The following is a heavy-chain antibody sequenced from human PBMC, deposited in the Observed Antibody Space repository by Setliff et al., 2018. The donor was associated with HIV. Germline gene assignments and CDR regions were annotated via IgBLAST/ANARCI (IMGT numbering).Heavy chain of an antibody. CDR1: GGSVSGHY. Sequence: PSETLSLTCAVYGGSVSGHYWGWFRQPPGKGLEWIGEITPSGDTNYIPSLKSRVTMSLDTSKNQFSLKLSSVTAADTAVFYCARRCSGGSCYSQYFDSWGHGTLVTVSS. CDR2: ITPSGDT. D-gene: IGHD2-15*01. V-gene: IGHV4-34*01. CDR3: ARRCSGGSCYSQYFDS. J-gene: IGHJ4*01.